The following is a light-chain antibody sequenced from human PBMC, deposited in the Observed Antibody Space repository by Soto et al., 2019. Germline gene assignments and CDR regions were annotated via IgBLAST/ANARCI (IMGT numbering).Light chain of an antibody. CDR3: QQYNNWPWT. CDR2: GAS. J-gene: IGKJ1*01. V-gene: IGKV3-15*01. Sequence: EIVMTQSPATLSVSPGERATLSCRASQSVSNNLAWYQQKPDKAPRLLIYGASTRATGIPARFSGSGSGTDFTLTISSLQSEDFAVYYCQQYNNWPWTFGQGTQVEIK. CDR1: QSVSNN.